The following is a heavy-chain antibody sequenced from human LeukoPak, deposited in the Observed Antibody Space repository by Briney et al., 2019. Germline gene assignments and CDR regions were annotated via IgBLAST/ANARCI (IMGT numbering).Heavy chain of an antibody. CDR1: GYPFSSYW. Sequence: GESLKISCKGSGYPFSSYWIGWVRQMPGKGLEWMGIIYPDDSDTRYSPSFQGQVTISADKSISTAYLQWSSLKASDTAMYYCARIIGYYYDSSGYYDAFDIWGQGTMVTVSS. J-gene: IGHJ3*02. D-gene: IGHD3-22*01. CDR3: ARIIGYYYDSSGYYDAFDI. CDR2: IYPDDSDT. V-gene: IGHV5-51*01.